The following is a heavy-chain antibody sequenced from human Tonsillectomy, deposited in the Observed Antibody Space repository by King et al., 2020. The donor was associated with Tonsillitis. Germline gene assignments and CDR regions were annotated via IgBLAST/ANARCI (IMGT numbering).Heavy chain of an antibody. J-gene: IGHJ6*03. CDR3: AKPLDSSGYYYYYYMDV. CDR1: GFTFSSYA. CDR2: ISGSGGST. D-gene: IGHD3-22*01. Sequence: VQLVESGGGLVQPGGSLRLSCAGSGFTFSSYAMNWVRQAPGKGLEWVSCISGSGGSTHYADSVKGRFTISRDNSKNTLYLEMNSLRAEDTAVYYCAKPLDSSGYYYYYYMDVWGKGTTVTVSS. V-gene: IGHV3-23*04.